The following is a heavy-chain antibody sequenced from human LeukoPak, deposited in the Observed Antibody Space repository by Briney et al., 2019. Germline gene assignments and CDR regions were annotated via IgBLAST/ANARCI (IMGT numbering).Heavy chain of an antibody. J-gene: IGHJ6*04. V-gene: IGHV3-73*01. CDR1: GFTFSGSA. CDR3: TRRGHYYGSGSYYNYYYYGMDV. CDR2: IRSKANSYET. D-gene: IGHD3-10*01. Sequence: GGSLKLSCAASGFTFSGSAMHWVRQASGKGLEWVGRIRSKANSYETAYAASVKGRSTISRDDSKNTAYLQMNSLKTEDTAVYYCTRRGHYYGSGSYYNYYYYGMDVWGKGTTVTVSS.